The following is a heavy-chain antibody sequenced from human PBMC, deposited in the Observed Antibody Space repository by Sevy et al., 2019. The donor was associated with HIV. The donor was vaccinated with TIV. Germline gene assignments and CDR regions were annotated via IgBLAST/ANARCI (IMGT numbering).Heavy chain of an antibody. CDR1: GFTFSSYA. CDR2: ISGMGGST. CDR3: AKESRQWLGQTHYGMDV. V-gene: IGHV3-23*01. Sequence: GGSLRLSCAVSGFTFSSYAMSWVRQAPGKGLEWVSSISGMGGSTYYADSVKGRFTISRANSKNTLYLQMNSLGAEDTAQYSCAKESRQWLGQTHYGMDVWGQGTTVTVSS. J-gene: IGHJ6*02. D-gene: IGHD6-19*01.